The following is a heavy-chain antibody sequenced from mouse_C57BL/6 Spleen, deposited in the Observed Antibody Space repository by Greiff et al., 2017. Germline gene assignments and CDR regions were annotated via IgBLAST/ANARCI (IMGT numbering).Heavy chain of an antibody. CDR2: IHPNSGST. D-gene: IGHD2-4*01. CDR3: ARDYDGYYFDY. V-gene: IGHV1-64*01. J-gene: IGHJ2*01. CDR1: GYTFTSYW. Sequence: QVQLQQPGAELVKPGASVKLSCKASGYTFTSYWMHWVKQRPGQGLEWIGMIHPNSGSTNYNEKFKSKATLTVAKSSSTAYMQLSSLTSEDSAVYYCARDYDGYYFDYWGQGTTLTVSS.